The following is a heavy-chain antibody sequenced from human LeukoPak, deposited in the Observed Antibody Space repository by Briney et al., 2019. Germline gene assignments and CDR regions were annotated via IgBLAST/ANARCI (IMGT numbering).Heavy chain of an antibody. J-gene: IGHJ5*01. CDR2: IYYNVET. Sequence: SETLSLTCAVYGGSSSGYYWSWIRQPAGQGLEWVGRIYYNVETNYNPSLKSRVTMSVDTSKNQISLKVNSVTAADTAVYYCARGPGAATQEAFDSWGQGTLVTVSS. CDR1: GGSSSGYY. V-gene: IGHV4-59*10. D-gene: IGHD2-15*01. CDR3: ARGPGAATQEAFDS.